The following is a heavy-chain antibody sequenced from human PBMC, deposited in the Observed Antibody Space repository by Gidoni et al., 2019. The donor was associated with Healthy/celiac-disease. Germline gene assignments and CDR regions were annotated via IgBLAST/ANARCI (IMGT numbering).Heavy chain of an antibody. CDR3: ARSSGWYWFDP. CDR2: IYYSGST. D-gene: IGHD6-19*01. V-gene: IGHV4-39*01. Sequence: QLQLQASGPGLVQPSETLSLTCTVSGGSISSSSYYWGWIRQPPGKGLEWIGSIYYSGSTYYNPSLKSRVTISVDTSKNQFSLKLSSVTAADTAVYYCARSSGWYWFDPWGQGTLVTVSS. J-gene: IGHJ5*02. CDR1: GGSISSSSYY.